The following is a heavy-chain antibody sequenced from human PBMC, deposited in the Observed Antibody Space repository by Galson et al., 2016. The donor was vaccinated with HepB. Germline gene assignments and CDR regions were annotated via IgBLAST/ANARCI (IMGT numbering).Heavy chain of an antibody. CDR3: ARDGADYSSTVFDL. CDR1: GHTFSNNY. CDR2: IDPSGTST. J-gene: IGHJ2*01. Sequence: SVKVSCKASGHTFSNNYMHWVRQVPGQGLEWMGIIDPSGTSTNYAQKFQGRVTMTRDTSTGTVYMELNSLASDDAAVYYCARDGADYSSTVFDLWGRGTLVTVSS. D-gene: IGHD6-13*01. V-gene: IGHV1-46*01.